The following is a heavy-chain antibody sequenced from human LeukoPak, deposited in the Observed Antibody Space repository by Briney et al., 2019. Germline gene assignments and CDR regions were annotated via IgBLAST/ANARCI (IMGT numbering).Heavy chain of an antibody. CDR3: ARDLGGAQYRGLKLDP. V-gene: IGHV4-39*07. CDR1: GGSISSSSYY. J-gene: IGHJ5*02. CDR2: IYYSGST. Sequence: SETLSLTCTVPGGSISSSSYYWGWIRQPPGKGLEWIGSIYYSGSTYYNPSLKSRVTISVDTSKNQFSLKLSSVTAADTAVYYCARDLGGAQYRGLKLDPWGQGTLVTVSS. D-gene: IGHD6-6*01.